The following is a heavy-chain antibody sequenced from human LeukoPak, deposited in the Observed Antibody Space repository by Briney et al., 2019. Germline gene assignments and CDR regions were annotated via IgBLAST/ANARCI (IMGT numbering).Heavy chain of an antibody. J-gene: IGHJ3*02. CDR3: ARDPLSTNDFDI. CDR2: INYSGST. V-gene: IGHV4-59*01. Sequence: KGLEWIGYINYSGSTNYNPSLKSRVTISVDTSKNQFSLKLSSVTAADTAVYFCARDPLSTNDFDIWGQGTMVTVSS. D-gene: IGHD1-1*01.